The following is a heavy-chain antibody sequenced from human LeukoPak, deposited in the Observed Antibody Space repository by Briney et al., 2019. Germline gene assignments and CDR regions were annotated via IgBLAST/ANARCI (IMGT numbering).Heavy chain of an antibody. D-gene: IGHD2-21*02. CDR3: ARDVVVTSSPDAFDI. CDR2: ISNSGTT. V-gene: IGHV4-31*11. Sequence: SETLSLTCAVSGDPVTSGGYFWTWIRQHPGKGLEWIGSISNSGTTSYNPSLKSRVSISLDTSNNHFSLRLGSVTAADTAVYFCARDVVVTSSPDAFDIWGQGTMVTVSS. CDR1: GDPVTSGGYF. J-gene: IGHJ3*02.